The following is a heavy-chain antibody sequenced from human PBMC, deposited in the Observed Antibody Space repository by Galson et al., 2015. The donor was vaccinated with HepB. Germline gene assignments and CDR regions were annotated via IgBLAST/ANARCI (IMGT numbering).Heavy chain of an antibody. D-gene: IGHD6-19*01. CDR1: GGSISSYY. V-gene: IGHV4-59*01. Sequence: ETLSLTCTVSGGSISSYYWSWIRQPPGKGLEWIGYIYYSGSTNYNPSLKSRVTISVDTSKNQFSLKLSSVTAADTAVYYCARSYGGYSSGWNFDPWGQGTLVTVSS. CDR2: IYYSGST. J-gene: IGHJ5*02. CDR3: ARSYGGYSSGWNFDP.